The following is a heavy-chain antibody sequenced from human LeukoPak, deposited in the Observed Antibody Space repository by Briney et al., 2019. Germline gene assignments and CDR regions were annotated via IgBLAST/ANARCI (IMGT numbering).Heavy chain of an antibody. D-gene: IGHD5-18*01. CDR3: ARFFGPGYIYDAAY. Sequence: ASVKVSCKTSGYTFTNYYIHWVRQTPGQGLEYMGVINPSGGSTNYAQKFQGRVALTRDMSTSTVYMALSSLRSEDTALYYCARFFGPGYIYDAAYWGQGTLVTVSS. J-gene: IGHJ4*02. CDR2: INPSGGST. CDR1: GYTFTNYY. V-gene: IGHV1-46*01.